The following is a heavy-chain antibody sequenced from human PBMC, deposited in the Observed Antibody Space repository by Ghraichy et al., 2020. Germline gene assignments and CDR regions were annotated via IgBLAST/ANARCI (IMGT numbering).Heavy chain of an antibody. CDR2: VSSNGSTK. D-gene: IGHD3-22*01. J-gene: IGHJ4*02. V-gene: IGHV3-30*18. CDR1: GFTFSSYG. Sequence: GGSLRLSCAASGFTFSSYGMQWVRQAPGKGLEWVAVVSSNGSTKYYADSVKGRFTVSRDNSKNTLYLQMSSLRVEDTAVYYCAKEVNSSGYYAYFDYWGQGAQVTVSS. CDR3: AKEVNSSGYYAYFDY.